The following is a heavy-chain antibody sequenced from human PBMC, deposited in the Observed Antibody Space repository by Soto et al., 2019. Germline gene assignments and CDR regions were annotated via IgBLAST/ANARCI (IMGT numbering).Heavy chain of an antibody. CDR1: GGSISSGDYY. V-gene: IGHV4-30-4*01. D-gene: IGHD1-26*01. J-gene: IGHJ4*02. Sequence: SETLSLTCTVSGGSISSGDYYWSWIRQPPGKGLEWIGYIYYSGSTYYNPSLKSRVTISVDTSKNQFSLKLSSVTAADTAVYYCARGNSGSPLDYWGQGTLVTVSS. CDR3: ARGNSGSPLDY. CDR2: IYYSGST.